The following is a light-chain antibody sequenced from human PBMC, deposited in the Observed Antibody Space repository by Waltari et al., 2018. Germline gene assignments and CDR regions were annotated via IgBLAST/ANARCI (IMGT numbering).Light chain of an antibody. CDR1: SSNIAHNY. V-gene: IGLV1-51*01. CDR3: GTWDSSLSAWV. CDR2: DNN. Sequence: QSVLTQPPSVSAAPGQTVTVPSSGTSSNIAHNYVSWYQQFPGTAPKLLIPDNNKRPAGIPDRFSGSKSGTSATLVITGLQTGDEADYYCGTWDSSLSAWVFGGGTKLTVL. J-gene: IGLJ3*02.